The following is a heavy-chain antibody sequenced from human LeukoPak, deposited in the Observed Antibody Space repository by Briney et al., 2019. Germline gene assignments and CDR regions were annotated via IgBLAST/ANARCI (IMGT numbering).Heavy chain of an antibody. CDR2: INPNSGGT. J-gene: IGHJ4*02. D-gene: IGHD3-22*01. CDR1: GYTFTGYY. V-gene: IGHV1-2*02. Sequence: GASVKVSCKASGYTFTGYYMHWARQAPGQGLEWMGWINPNSGGTNYAQKFQGRVTMTRDTSISTAYMELSRLRSDDTAVYYCARDSDDSSGYTIPFDYWGQGTLVTVSS. CDR3: ARDSDDSSGYTIPFDY.